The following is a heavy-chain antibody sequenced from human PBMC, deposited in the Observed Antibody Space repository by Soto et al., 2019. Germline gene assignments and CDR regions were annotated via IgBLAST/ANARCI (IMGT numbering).Heavy chain of an antibody. D-gene: IGHD6-13*01. V-gene: IGHV3-30*18. CDR1: GFTFSSYG. CDR2: ISYDGSNK. CDR3: AKDLTWTAAGEFAY. Sequence: GGSLRLSCAASGFTFSSYGMHWVRQAPGKGLEWVAVISYDGSNKYYADSVKVRFTISRDNSKNTLYLQMNSLRAEDTAVYYCAKDLTWTAAGEFAYWGQGTLVTVSS. J-gene: IGHJ4*02.